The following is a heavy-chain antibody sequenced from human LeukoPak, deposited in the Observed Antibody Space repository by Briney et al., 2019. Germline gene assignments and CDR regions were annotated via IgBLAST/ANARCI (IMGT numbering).Heavy chain of an antibody. Sequence: ASVKVSCKASGYTFTSYGISWVRQAPGQGLEWMGWISAYNGNTNYAQKFQGRVTMTRDTSTSTVYMELSSLRSEDTAVYYCAMGFGEWNNFDYWGQGTLVTVSS. CDR1: GYTFTSYG. J-gene: IGHJ4*02. D-gene: IGHD3-10*01. CDR3: AMGFGEWNNFDY. V-gene: IGHV1-18*01. CDR2: ISAYNGNT.